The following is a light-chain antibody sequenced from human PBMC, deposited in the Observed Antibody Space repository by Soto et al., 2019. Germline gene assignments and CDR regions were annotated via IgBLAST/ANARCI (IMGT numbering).Light chain of an antibody. J-gene: IGKJ1*01. V-gene: IGKV3-20*01. CDR1: QSVSSSY. CDR2: GAS. Sequence: EIVLTQSPGTLSFSPGERATRSCRASQSVSSSYLAWYQQKPGQAPRLLIYGASSRATGIPDRFSGSGSGTDFTLTISRLEPEDFAIYYCQQYKNGWTFGQGTKVDIK. CDR3: QQYKNGWT.